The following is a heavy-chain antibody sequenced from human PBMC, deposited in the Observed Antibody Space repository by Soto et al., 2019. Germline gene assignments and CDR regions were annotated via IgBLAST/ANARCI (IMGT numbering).Heavy chain of an antibody. CDR3: ATGGPTFLNWFGP. CDR2: ISNSGHSA. CDR1: GFTFSSYA. Sequence: GGSLRLSCAASGFTFSSYAMNWVRQAPGKGLEWISVISNSGHSAYYADSVKGRFTISRDNSKNTLYLQIKSLRAEDTAAYYCATGGPTFLNWFGPWGHGTLVTVPS. D-gene: IGHD5-12*01. J-gene: IGHJ5*02. V-gene: IGHV3-23*01.